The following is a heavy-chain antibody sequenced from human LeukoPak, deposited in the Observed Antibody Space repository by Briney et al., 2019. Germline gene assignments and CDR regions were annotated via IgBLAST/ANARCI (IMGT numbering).Heavy chain of an antibody. CDR3: AIGKYCSGGSCPSYYYYYYMDV. D-gene: IGHD2-15*01. Sequence: SETLSLTCTVSGGSISSSSYYWGWLRQPPGKGLEWIGSIYYSGSTYYNPSLKSRVTISVDTSKNQFSLKLSSVTAAYTAVYYCAIGKYCSGGSCPSYYYYYYMDVWGKGTTVTVS. CDR2: IYYSGST. CDR1: GGSISSSSYY. V-gene: IGHV4-39*01. J-gene: IGHJ6*03.